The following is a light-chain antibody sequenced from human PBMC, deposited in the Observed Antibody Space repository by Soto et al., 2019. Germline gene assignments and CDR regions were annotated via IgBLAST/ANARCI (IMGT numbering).Light chain of an antibody. CDR2: GAS. V-gene: IGKV3-20*01. Sequence: EIVLTQSPGTLSLSPGERATLSCRASQIINSNYLAWYQQKPGQVPRPLIYGASIRAAGVPDRLSGSGSGTDFTLTISRLESEDSAVYYWQQYGTSPHSCGQGTKLEIK. CDR3: QQYGTSPHS. CDR1: QIINSNY. J-gene: IGKJ2*01.